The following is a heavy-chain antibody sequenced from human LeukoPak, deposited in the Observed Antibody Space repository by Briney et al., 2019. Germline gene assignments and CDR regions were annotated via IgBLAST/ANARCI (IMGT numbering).Heavy chain of an antibody. CDR2: VFGKNGAK. J-gene: IGHJ4*02. Sequence: GGSLRLSCAASGFTFNDYAMHWVRQAPGKGLEWVSGVFGKNGAKGHADSVKGRFTISRDNANNSLYLQMNSLRPDDTALYYCTYDNSPGGLEYWGQGTLVTVSS. D-gene: IGHD2-8*02. CDR3: TYDNSPGGLEY. V-gene: IGHV3-9*01. CDR1: GFTFNDYA.